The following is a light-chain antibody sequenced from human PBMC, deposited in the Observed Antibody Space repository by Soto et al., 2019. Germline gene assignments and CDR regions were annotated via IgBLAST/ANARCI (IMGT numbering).Light chain of an antibody. CDR3: QQRSDWPPLT. CDR1: QSVSSY. J-gene: IGKJ4*01. Sequence: EIVLTQSPATLSLSPGERATLSCRASQSVSSYLAWYQQKPGQAPRLLIYDASNRAIGIPARFSGSGSGTDFTLTISSLEPEDFAVYYFQQRSDWPPLTFGGGTKVEIK. CDR2: DAS. V-gene: IGKV3-11*01.